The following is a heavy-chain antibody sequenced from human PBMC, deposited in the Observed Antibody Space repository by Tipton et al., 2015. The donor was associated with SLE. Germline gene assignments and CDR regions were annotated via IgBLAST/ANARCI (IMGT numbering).Heavy chain of an antibody. D-gene: IGHD2-15*01. J-gene: IGHJ3*02. CDR1: GGSISRSY. CDR3: ARAEGSWDAFDI. V-gene: IGHV4-59*01. Sequence: TLSLTCTVSGGSISRSYWSWIRQPPGKRLEWIGYIYYSGSTNYNPSLKSRVTISVDTSKNQFSLKLSSVTAADAAVYYCARAEGSWDAFDIWGQGTMVTVSS. CDR2: IYYSGST.